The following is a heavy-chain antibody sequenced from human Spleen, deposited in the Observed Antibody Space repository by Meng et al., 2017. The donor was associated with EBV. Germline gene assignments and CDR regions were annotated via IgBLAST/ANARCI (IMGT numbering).Heavy chain of an antibody. CDR1: GGTFSSYA. V-gene: IGHV1-69*01. CDR2: IIPMLNKV. J-gene: IGHJ5*02. Sequence: QVQLVQSRAGVKKPXSSVTVXCRASGGTFSSYAISWVRQAPGQGLEWMGGIIPMLNKVTYAQNFQGRVTITADESTTAVYMDLSGLRSEDTAVYYCGLNPGGDCCNWLDPGGQGTLVTVSS. CDR3: GLNPGGDCCNWLDP. D-gene: IGHD2-21*02.